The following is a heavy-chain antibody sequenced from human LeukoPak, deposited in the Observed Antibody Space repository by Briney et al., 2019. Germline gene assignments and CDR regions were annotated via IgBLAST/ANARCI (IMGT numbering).Heavy chain of an antibody. V-gene: IGHV6-1*01. Sequence: SQTLSLTCGISGDSVSSNSAAWNWIRQSPSRGLEWLGRTYYRSTWYNDYAVSVKSRITINPDTSKNQFSLQLNSVTPEDTALYYCVREAYSDGVDYYYYMDVWGKGTTVTVSS. CDR1: GDSVSSNSAA. J-gene: IGHJ6*03. D-gene: IGHD2-8*01. CDR3: VREAYSDGVDYYYYMDV. CDR2: TYYRSTWYN.